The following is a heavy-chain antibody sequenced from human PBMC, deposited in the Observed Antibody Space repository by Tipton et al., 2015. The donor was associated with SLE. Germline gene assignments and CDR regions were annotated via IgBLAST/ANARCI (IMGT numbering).Heavy chain of an antibody. CDR1: GGSISPYY. D-gene: IGHD2-15*01. V-gene: IGHV4-59*13. J-gene: IGHJ5*01. CDR3: ARSAGYCSGGSCYGSYGFDS. CDR2: IYYSGST. Sequence: LRLSCTVSGGSISPYYWSWIRQPPGKGLEWIGFIYYSGSTNYNTSLKSRVTMSVDTSRNQFSLRLSSVTAADSAVYYCARSAGYCSGGSCYGSYGFDSWGQGTLVTVSS.